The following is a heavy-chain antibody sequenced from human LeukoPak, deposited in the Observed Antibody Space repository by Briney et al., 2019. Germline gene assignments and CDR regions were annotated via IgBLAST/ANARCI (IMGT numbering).Heavy chain of an antibody. V-gene: IGHV4-30-2*01. J-gene: IGHJ4*02. CDR2: IYHSGST. CDR1: GGPISSGGYS. CDR3: AREAGYSSGWYDY. Sequence: SETLSLTCAVSGGPISSGGYSWSWIRQPPGKGLEWIGYIYHSGSTYYNPSLKSRVTISVDRSKNQFSLKLSSVTAADTAVYYCAREAGYSSGWYDYWGQGTLVTVSS. D-gene: IGHD6-19*01.